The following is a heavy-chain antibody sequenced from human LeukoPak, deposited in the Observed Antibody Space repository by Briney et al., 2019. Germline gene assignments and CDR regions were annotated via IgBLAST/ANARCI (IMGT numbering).Heavy chain of an antibody. CDR2: IKEDGSEK. D-gene: IGHD4-17*01. J-gene: IGHJ4*02. CDR1: GFIFSSYW. Sequence: GGSLRLSCAASGFIFSSYWMSWVRQAPGKGLEWVANIKEDGSEKKYVDSVKGRFTISRDSAKNSVYLQMNSLRAEDTAVYYRAREHDYGDYVDYWGQGTLVTVSS. CDR3: AREHDYGDYVDY. V-gene: IGHV3-7*01.